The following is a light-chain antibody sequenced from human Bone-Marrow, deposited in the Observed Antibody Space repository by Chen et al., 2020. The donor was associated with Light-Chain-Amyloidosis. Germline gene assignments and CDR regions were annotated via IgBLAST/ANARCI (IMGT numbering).Light chain of an antibody. CDR2: DVT. CDR1: ISDIGGYNF. J-gene: IGLJ1*01. Sequence: QSALPQPASVSASPGHSITISCTGTISDIGGYNFVSWFQQHPGKAPKLMIYDVTNRPSGVSNRFSGSKSGNTAYLTISGLQAEDEADYYCSSWTSSTNFDVFGTGTQVTV. V-gene: IGLV2-14*03. CDR3: SSWTSSTNFDV.